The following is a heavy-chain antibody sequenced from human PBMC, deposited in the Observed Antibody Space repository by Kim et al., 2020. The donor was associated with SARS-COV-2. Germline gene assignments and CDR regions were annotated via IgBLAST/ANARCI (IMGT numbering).Heavy chain of an antibody. Sequence: GGSLRLSCAASGFTFSSYSMNWVRQAPGKGLEWVSYISSSSSTIYYADSVKGRFTISRDNAKNSLYLQMNSLRDEDTAVYYCARRSYGDYFSNSGGRYYYGMDVWGQGTTVTVSS. CDR2: ISSSSSTI. V-gene: IGHV3-48*02. CDR3: ARRSYGDYFSNSGGRYYYGMDV. J-gene: IGHJ6*02. CDR1: GFTFSSYS. D-gene: IGHD4-17*01.